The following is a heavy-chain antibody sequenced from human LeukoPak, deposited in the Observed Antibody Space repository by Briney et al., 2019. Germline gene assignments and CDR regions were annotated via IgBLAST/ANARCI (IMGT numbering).Heavy chain of an antibody. D-gene: IGHD6-13*01. J-gene: IGHJ4*02. CDR2: INHSGST. CDR3: ARGPGSYSSRPYYFDY. Sequence: SETLSLTCAVYGGSFSGYYWSWLRQPPGKGLEWIGEINHSGSTNYNPSLKSRVTISVDTSKNQFSLKLSSVTAADTAVYYCARGPGSYSSRPYYFDYWGQGTLVTVSS. CDR1: GGSFSGYY. V-gene: IGHV4-34*01.